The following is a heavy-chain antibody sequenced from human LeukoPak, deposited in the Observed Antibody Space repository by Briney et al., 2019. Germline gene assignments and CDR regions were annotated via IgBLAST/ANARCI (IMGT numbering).Heavy chain of an antibody. CDR3: VRGGVVVLSMD. CDR2: IYYSGST. D-gene: IGHD3-22*01. CDR1: GDSISNYY. Sequence: SETLSLTCTVSGDSISNYYWSWIRQPAGKGLEWIGSIYYSGSTYYNPSLKSRVTISVDTSKNQFSLKLSSVTAADTAVYYCVRGGVVVLSMDWGQGTLVTVSS. J-gene: IGHJ4*02. V-gene: IGHV4-4*07.